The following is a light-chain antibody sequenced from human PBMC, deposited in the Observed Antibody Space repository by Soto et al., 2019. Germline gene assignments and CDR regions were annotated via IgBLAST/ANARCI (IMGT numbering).Light chain of an antibody. CDR1: SSDVGGYNY. V-gene: IGLV2-11*01. CDR3: CSHAGSYTWV. Sequence: QSVLTQPRSVSGSPGQSVTISCTGTSSDVGGYNYVSWYQQHPGKAPKLMIYAVTQRPSGVPDRFSGSKSGNTASLTISGLQAEDEADYYCCSHAGSYTWVFGGGTQLTVL. CDR2: AVT. J-gene: IGLJ3*02.